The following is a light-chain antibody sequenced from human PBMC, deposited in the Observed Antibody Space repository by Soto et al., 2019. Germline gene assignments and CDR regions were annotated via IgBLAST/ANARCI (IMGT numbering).Light chain of an antibody. V-gene: IGKV3-20*01. Sequence: EIGVTQCPCTLSLSPGERATLFCRANQTLNLNYLAWYQQKPGQAPRLLIYDASTRATGTPDRFSGTGSATDFTLIISRLEPEDFAVYYCHQYYRTPRTFGQGTKVDSK. CDR2: DAS. J-gene: IGKJ1*01. CDR3: HQYYRTPRT. CDR1: QTLNLNY.